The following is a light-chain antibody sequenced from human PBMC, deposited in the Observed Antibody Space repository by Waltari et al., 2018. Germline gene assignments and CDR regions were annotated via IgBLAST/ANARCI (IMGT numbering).Light chain of an antibody. CDR1: QSVSKY. CDR2: AAS. CDR3: QNHERLPAT. Sequence: EVVLTQSPGTLSLSPGERATLSCRASQSVSKYLAWYQHRPGQAPRLLIYAASTRATGVSDRFSGSGFGTDFSLTISRLEPEDFAVYFCQNHERLPATFGQGTKVEIK. J-gene: IGKJ1*01. V-gene: IGKV3-20*01.